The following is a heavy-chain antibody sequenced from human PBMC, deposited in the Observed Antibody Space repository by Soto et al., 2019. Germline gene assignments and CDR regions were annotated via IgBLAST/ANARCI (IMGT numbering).Heavy chain of an antibody. V-gene: IGHV1-58*01. CDR2: IVVGSGNT. CDR1: GFTFTSSA. J-gene: IGHJ4*02. D-gene: IGHD3-22*01. CDR3: AADPTYYYDSSGYYQGPN. Sequence: SVKVSCKASGFTFTSSAVQWVRQARGQRLEWIGWIVVGSGNTNYAQKFQERVTITRDMSTSTAYMELSSLRSEDTAVYYCAADPTYYYDSSGYYQGPNWGQGTLVTVSS.